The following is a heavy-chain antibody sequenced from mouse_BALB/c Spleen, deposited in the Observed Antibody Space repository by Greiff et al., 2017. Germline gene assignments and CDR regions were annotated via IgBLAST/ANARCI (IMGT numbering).Heavy chain of an antibody. CDR2: ISSGGST. Sequence: EVNVVESGGGLVKPGGSLKLSCAASGFTFSSYAMSWVRQTPEKRLEWVASISSGGSTYYPDSVKGRFTISRDNARNILYLQMSSLRSEDTAMYYCARGVTVEGYYAMDYWGQGTSVTVSS. V-gene: IGHV5-6-5*01. D-gene: IGHD1-1*01. J-gene: IGHJ4*01. CDR3: ARGVTVEGYYAMDY. CDR1: GFTFSSYA.